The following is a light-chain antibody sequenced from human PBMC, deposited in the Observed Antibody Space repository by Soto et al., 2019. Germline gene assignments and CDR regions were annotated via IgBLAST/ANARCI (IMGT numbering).Light chain of an antibody. CDR3: AAWDDSLNAVV. J-gene: IGLJ2*01. CDR1: SSNIGSNT. V-gene: IGLV1-44*01. CDR2: SNN. Sequence: QLLLTQPPSASGTPGQRVTISCSGSSSNIGSNTVNWYQQLPGTAPKLLIYSNNQRPSGVPDRFSGSKSGTSASLAISGLQSEDEADYYCAAWDDSLNAVVFGGGTKVTVL.